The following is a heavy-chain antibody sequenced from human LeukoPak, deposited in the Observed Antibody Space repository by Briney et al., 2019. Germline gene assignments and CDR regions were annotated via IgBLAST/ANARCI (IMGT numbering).Heavy chain of an antibody. CDR2: IKQDETEK. V-gene: IGHV3-7*03. J-gene: IGHJ4*02. Sequence: GGSLRLSCTASGFTFSNFWMGWVRQAPGKGLEWVANIKQDETEKFYLGSVKGRFTISRDNAKNSLYLQMNSLRVEDTALYYCANRVIGYCFDYWGQGTLVTVSS. D-gene: IGHD2-15*01. CDR3: ANRVIGYCFDY. CDR1: GFTFSNFW.